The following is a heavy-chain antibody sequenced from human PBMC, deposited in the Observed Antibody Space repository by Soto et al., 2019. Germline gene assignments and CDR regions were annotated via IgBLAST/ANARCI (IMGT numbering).Heavy chain of an antibody. CDR1: GYSFINYH. CDR3: ARMFHYDTCGYIGILGGFDF. D-gene: IGHD3-22*01. J-gene: IGHJ3*01. Sequence: GASVKVSCKASGYSFINYHIIWVRQAPGQGLQWVGTISPSNGQTSLAQKFQGRVTMTRDTSTKVAYLELRSLKPEDTGVYYCARMFHYDTCGYIGILGGFDFWGQATQVT. V-gene: IGHV1-46*01. CDR2: ISPSNGQT.